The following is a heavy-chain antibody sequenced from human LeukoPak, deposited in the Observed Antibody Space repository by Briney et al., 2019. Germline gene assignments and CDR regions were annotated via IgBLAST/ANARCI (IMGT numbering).Heavy chain of an antibody. V-gene: IGHV1-8*03. CDR3: ARGGYCSGGSCYNWFDP. CDR2: MNPNSGNT. Sequence: ASVKVSCKASGYTFTSYGISWVRQAPGQGLEWMGWMNPNSGNTGYAQKFQGRVTITRNTSISTAYMELSSLRSEDTAVYYCARGGYCSGGSCYNWFDPWGQGTLVTVSS. D-gene: IGHD2-15*01. CDR1: GYTFTSYG. J-gene: IGHJ5*02.